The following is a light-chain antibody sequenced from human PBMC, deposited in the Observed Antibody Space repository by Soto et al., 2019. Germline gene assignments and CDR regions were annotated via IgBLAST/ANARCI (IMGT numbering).Light chain of an antibody. CDR1: QSLSSSY. CDR3: QQHASPPDT. J-gene: IGKJ2*01. V-gene: IGKV3-20*01. Sequence: EVVLTQSPGTLSLSPGERATLSCRASQSLSSSYLAWYQQKPGQAPRLLLYGASNRATGIPDRFSGSGSGTDFTLTINRLEHEDLAVYFCQQHASPPDTFGQGTKLEIK. CDR2: GAS.